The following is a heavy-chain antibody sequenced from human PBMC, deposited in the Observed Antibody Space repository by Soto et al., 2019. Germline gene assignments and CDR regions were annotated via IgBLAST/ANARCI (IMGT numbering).Heavy chain of an antibody. J-gene: IGHJ4*02. CDR2: INHSGST. Sequence: SETLSLTCAVYGGSFSGYYWSWIRQPPGNGLEWIGEINHSGSTNYNPSLKSRVTISVDTSKNQFSLKLSSVTAADTAVYYCARVWYDYVWGSYRDRPPSFDYWGQGTLVTVSS. CDR1: GGSFSGYY. CDR3: ARVWYDYVWGSYRDRPPSFDY. D-gene: IGHD3-16*02. V-gene: IGHV4-34*01.